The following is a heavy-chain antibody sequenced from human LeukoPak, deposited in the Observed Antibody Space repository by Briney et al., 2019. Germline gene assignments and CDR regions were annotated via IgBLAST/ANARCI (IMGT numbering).Heavy chain of an antibody. CDR2: IYSGGST. CDR1: GFIVSSNY. D-gene: IGHD5-18*01. Sequence: GGSLRLSCAASGFIVSSNYMSWVRQAPGKGLEWVSVIYSGGSTFYADSVKGRFTISRDNSKNTLYLQMNSLRAEDTAVYYCARVDTAVLTGFDYWGQGTLVTVSS. J-gene: IGHJ4*02. V-gene: IGHV3-53*01. CDR3: ARVDTAVLTGFDY.